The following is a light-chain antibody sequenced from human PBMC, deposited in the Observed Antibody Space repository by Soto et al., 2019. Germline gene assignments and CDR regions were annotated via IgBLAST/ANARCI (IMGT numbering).Light chain of an antibody. V-gene: IGKV1-39*01. CDR2: AAS. J-gene: IGKJ5*01. CDR3: QQNYSTPWIT. CDR1: QSICSY. Sequence: DIPMTQSPSSLSASVGDRVTITCRASQSICSYLNWYQQKPGKAPKLLIYAASSLQSGVPSRLSGSASGTDCSLAICSLQPEDLATCGCQQNYSTPWITSGHGTRLPIK.